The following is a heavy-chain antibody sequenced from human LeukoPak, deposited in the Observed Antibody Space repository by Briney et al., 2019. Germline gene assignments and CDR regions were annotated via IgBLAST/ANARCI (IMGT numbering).Heavy chain of an antibody. V-gene: IGHV4-34*01. CDR3: AREYCSGGSCYPRNDWFDP. CDR2: IYYSGST. CDR1: GGSFSGYY. J-gene: IGHJ5*02. D-gene: IGHD2-15*01. Sequence: SETLSLTCAVYGGSFSGYYWGWIRQPPGRGLEWIGSIYYSGSTYYNPSLKSRVTISVDTSKNQFSLKLSSVTAADTAVYYCAREYCSGGSCYPRNDWFDPWGQGTLVTVSS.